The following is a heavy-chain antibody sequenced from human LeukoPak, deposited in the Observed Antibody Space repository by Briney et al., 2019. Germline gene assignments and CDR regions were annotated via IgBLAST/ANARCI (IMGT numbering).Heavy chain of an antibody. J-gene: IGHJ4*02. CDR2: IKQDGSEK. CDR1: GFTFSSYW. Sequence: GGSLRLSCAASGFTFSSYWMTWVRQAPGKGLEWVANIKQDGSEKYYVDSVKGRFTISRDNAKRSLYLQMNSLRAEDTAVYYCARDKSVGATPLDCWGQGTLVTVSP. V-gene: IGHV3-7*05. D-gene: IGHD1-26*01. CDR3: ARDKSVGATPLDC.